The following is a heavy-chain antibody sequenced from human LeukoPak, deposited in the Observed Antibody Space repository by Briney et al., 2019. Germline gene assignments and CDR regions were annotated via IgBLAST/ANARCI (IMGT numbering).Heavy chain of an antibody. V-gene: IGHV4-61*02. CDR3: ASASSGYYYVGEGAFDI. D-gene: IGHD3-22*01. Sequence: SQALSLTCTVSGGSISSGSYYLSWIRQPAGKGLKWFGRFYTSGSTNYNPSLKSRVTISVDTSKNQFSLKLSSVTAADTAVYYCASASSGYYYVGEGAFDIWGQGTMVTVSA. CDR2: FYTSGST. J-gene: IGHJ3*02. CDR1: GGSISSGSYY.